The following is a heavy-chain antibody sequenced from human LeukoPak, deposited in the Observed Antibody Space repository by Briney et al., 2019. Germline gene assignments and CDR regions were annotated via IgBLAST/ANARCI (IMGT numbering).Heavy chain of an antibody. CDR3: AKAHYYDSSGYYSDAFDI. CDR2: ISWNSGSI. Sequence: GGSLRLSCAASGFTFDDYAMHWVRQAPGKGLEWVSGISWNSGSIGYADSVKGRFTISRDNAKNSLYLQMNSLRAEDTALYYCAKAHYYDSSGYYSDAFDIWGQGTMVTVSS. D-gene: IGHD3-22*01. CDR1: GFTFDDYA. V-gene: IGHV3-9*01. J-gene: IGHJ3*02.